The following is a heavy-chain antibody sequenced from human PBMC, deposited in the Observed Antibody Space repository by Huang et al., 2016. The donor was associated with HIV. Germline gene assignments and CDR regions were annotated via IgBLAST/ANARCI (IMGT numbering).Heavy chain of an antibody. Sequence: QVQLVESGGGVVQPGRSLRLSCAAFGFTFNQFEMHWVRPVQGKGLEWGASISYDVSSKYHADSVKGRFTISRDNSKNTVYLQMNSLRVEDTAVYYCAKDGRGSGTYYDYFEYWGQGTLVTVSS. V-gene: IGHV3-30*18. D-gene: IGHD1-26*01. CDR3: AKDGRGSGTYYDYFEY. CDR1: GFTFNQFE. J-gene: IGHJ4*02. CDR2: ISYDVSSK.